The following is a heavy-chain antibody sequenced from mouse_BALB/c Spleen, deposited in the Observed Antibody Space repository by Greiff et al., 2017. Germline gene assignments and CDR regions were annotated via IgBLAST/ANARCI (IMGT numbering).Heavy chain of an antibody. V-gene: IGHV3-2*02. CDR1: GYSITSDYA. D-gene: IGHD2-4*01. CDR3: ARSRDDYGAWFAY. CDR2: ISYSGST. J-gene: IGHJ3*01. Sequence: EVKLVESGPGLVKPSQSLSLTCTVTGYSITSDYAWNWIRQFPGNKLEWMGYISYSGSTSYNPSLKSRISITRDTSKNQFFLQLNSVTTEDTATYYCARSRDDYGAWFAYWGQGTLVTVSA.